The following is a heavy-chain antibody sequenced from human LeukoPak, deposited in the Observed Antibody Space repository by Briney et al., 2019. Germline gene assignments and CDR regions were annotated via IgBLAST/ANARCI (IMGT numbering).Heavy chain of an antibody. Sequence: PSETLSLTCTVSGGSISSSSYYWGWIRQPPGKGLEWIGSIYYSGSTYYNSSLKSRVTISVDTSKNQFSLKLSSGTAADTAVYYCARSLLWFGELASNWFDPWGQGTLVTVSP. D-gene: IGHD3-10*01. CDR2: IYYSGST. CDR3: ARSLLWFGELASNWFDP. V-gene: IGHV4-39*07. CDR1: GGSISSSSYY. J-gene: IGHJ5*02.